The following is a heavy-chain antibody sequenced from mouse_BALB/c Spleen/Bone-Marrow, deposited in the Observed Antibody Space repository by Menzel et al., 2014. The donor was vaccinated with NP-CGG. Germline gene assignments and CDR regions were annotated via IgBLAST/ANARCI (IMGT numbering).Heavy chain of an antibody. D-gene: IGHD2-13*01. V-gene: IGHV1S81*02. J-gene: IGHJ4*01. CDR3: ARTYGDSPYFYGMDY. CDR2: INPSNGRT. CDR1: GYTFTSYW. Sequence: QVQLQQSGAELVKPGTSVKLSCKTSGYTFTSYWMHWVKQRPGQGLEWIGEINPSNGRTNYNEKFKNKATLTVDKSSSTAYMQLSSLTSGDSAVYFCARTYGDSPYFYGMDYWGQGTSVTVSS.